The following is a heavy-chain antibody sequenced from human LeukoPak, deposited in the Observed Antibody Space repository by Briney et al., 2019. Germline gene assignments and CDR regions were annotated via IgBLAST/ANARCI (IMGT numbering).Heavy chain of an antibody. CDR3: ARDPPEGGSGSLRSGDY. CDR1: GFTFSSYA. CDR2: ISYDGSNK. Sequence: GRSLRLSCAASGFTFSSYAMHWVRQAPGKGLEWVAVISYDGSNKYFADSVKGRFTISRDNSKNTLYLQMNSLSAEDTAVYYCARDPPEGGSGSLRSGDYWGQGTLVTVSS. J-gene: IGHJ4*02. D-gene: IGHD3-10*01. V-gene: IGHV3-30-3*01.